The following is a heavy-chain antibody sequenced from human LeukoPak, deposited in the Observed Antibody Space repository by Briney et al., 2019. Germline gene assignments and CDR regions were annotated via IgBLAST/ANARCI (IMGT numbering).Heavy chain of an antibody. J-gene: IGHJ4*02. CDR3: ARQTPSMRIQLQFDY. D-gene: IGHD5-18*01. Sequence: SETLSLTCTVSGHSISSGHYWGWIRQPPGKGLEWIGSIYQFGNTYYNPALKSRVTISVATSMNQFSLKLSSVTAADTAVYYCARQTPSMRIQLQFDYWGQGSLVTVSS. CDR2: IYQFGNT. V-gene: IGHV4-38-2*02. CDR1: GHSISSGHY.